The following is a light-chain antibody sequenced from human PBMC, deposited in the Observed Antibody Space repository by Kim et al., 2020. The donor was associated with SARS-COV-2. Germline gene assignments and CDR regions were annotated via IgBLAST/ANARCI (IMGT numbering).Light chain of an antibody. Sequence: GQRVISSCSGRGSNIGSNFVYWYKQLPGTAPTLLISQNDQRPSGVPDRFSGSKSGTSASLAISGLRSEDEAAYFCAAWDDRLIGVVFGGGTKVTVL. J-gene: IGLJ2*01. V-gene: IGLV1-47*01. CDR2: QND. CDR1: GSNIGSNF. CDR3: AAWDDRLIGVV.